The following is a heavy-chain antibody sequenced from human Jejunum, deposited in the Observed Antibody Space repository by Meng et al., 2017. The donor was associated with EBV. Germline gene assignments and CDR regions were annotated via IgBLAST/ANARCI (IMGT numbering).Heavy chain of an antibody. CDR2: INTNTGYP. V-gene: IGHV7-4-1*02. CDR1: GYTFTSSG. D-gene: IGHD2-8*02. Sequence: QVQLVQSGFKLKKPGASVKVSCKASGYTFTSSGINWVRQAPGQGLEWMGWINTNTGYPTYAQDFTGRFVFSLDTSVSTAYLQITSLSTEDNAVYYCARVRPGGGWFDPWGQGTLVTVSS. J-gene: IGHJ5*02. CDR3: ARVRPGGGWFDP.